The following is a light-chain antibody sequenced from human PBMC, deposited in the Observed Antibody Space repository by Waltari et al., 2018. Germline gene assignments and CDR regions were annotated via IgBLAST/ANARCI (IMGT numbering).Light chain of an antibody. CDR3: QQYDISPLT. Sequence: EIVLTQSPGTLSLSPGERATLSCRASQTVRTTYLACYQQKPGQAPTLLIYGASGRATGIPDRCSGSGSGTDFSLTISSLEPEDFAVYYCQQYDISPLTFGGGTKVEIK. V-gene: IGKV3-20*01. J-gene: IGKJ4*01. CDR1: QTVRTTY. CDR2: GAS.